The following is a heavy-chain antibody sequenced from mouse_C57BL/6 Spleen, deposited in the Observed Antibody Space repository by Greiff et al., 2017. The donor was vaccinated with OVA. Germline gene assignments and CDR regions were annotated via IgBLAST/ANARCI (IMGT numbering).Heavy chain of an antibody. Sequence: QVQLKQSGPELVKPGASVKISCKASGYAFSSSWMNWVKQRPGKGLEWIGRIYPGDGDANYNGKFKGKATLTADKSSSTAYMQLSSLTSEDSAVYFCARGTYGMDYWGQGTSVTVSS. J-gene: IGHJ4*01. V-gene: IGHV1-82*01. CDR2: IYPGDGDA. CDR3: ARGTYGMDY. CDR1: GYAFSSSW. D-gene: IGHD3-3*01.